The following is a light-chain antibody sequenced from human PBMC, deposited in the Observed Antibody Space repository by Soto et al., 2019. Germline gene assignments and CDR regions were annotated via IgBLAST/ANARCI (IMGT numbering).Light chain of an antibody. Sequence: EIVMTQSPATLSVSPGERATLSCRASQSVSSNLAWYQQKPGQAPRLLIYGASTRATGIPARFGGSGSGTEFTLTISSLQSEDFAVYYCQHYNTWPYSFGQGTKLDLK. V-gene: IGKV3-15*01. CDR2: GAS. J-gene: IGKJ2*01. CDR1: QSVSSN. CDR3: QHYNTWPYS.